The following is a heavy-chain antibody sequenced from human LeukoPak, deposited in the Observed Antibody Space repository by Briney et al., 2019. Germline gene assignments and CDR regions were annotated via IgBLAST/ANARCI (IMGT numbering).Heavy chain of an antibody. D-gene: IGHD3-22*01. J-gene: IGHJ4*02. CDR3: AREVKMKYYYGSSGYSKSYYFDY. Sequence: GSLRLSCAASGFTFSSYSMNWVRQAPGKGLEWVSSISSSSSYIYYADSVKGRFTISRDNAKNSPYLQMNSLRAEDTAVYYCAREVKMKYYYGSSGYSKSYYFDYWGQGTLVTVSS. CDR1: GFTFSSYS. V-gene: IGHV3-21*01. CDR2: ISSSSSYI.